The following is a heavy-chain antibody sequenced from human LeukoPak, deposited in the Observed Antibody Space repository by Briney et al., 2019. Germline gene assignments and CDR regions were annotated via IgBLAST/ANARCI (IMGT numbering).Heavy chain of an antibody. CDR2: INTNTGNP. D-gene: IGHD5-24*01. Sequence: ASVKVSCKASGYTFTSYAMNWVRQAPAQGLEWMGWINTNTGNPTYDQGFTGRFVFSLDTSVSTAYLQISSLKAEDTAVYYCARHTGRWLQSHYYYYMDVWGKGTTVTVSS. J-gene: IGHJ6*03. CDR3: ARHTGRWLQSHYYYYMDV. V-gene: IGHV7-4-1*02. CDR1: GYTFTSYA.